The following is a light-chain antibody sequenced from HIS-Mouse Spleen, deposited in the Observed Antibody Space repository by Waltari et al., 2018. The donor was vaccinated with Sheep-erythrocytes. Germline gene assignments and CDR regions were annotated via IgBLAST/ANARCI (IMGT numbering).Light chain of an antibody. J-gene: IGKJ4*01. CDR1: QSLLHSNGYNY. CDR3: MQALQTPLT. CDR2: LGS. Sequence: DIVMTQSPLSLPVTPGEPASISCRSSQSLLHSNGYNYLDWYLQKPGQSPQLLIYLGSNRDSGVPDRFSGSGSGTDFTLKISRVEAGYVGVYYCMQALQTPLTFGGGTKVEIK. V-gene: IGKV2-28*01.